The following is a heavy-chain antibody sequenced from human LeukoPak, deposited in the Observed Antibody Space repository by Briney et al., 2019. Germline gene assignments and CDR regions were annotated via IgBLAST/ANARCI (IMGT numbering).Heavy chain of an antibody. CDR2: ISSSNNI. V-gene: IGHV3-48*01. CDR1: GFRFSDYS. Sequence: GGSLRLSCAASGFRFSDYSMNWVRQAPGKGLEWVSYISSSNNIYYADSVKGRFTISRDNAKNSLWLQMNSLRAEDTAVYHCGRGNGDYGGVDYWGQGTLVTVSS. J-gene: IGHJ4*02. CDR3: GRGNGDYGGVDY. D-gene: IGHD4-17*01.